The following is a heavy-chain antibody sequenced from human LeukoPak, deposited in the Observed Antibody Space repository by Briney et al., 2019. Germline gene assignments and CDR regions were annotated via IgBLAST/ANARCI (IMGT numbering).Heavy chain of an antibody. CDR3: ARDRRGYSAYDGEGFDY. J-gene: IGHJ4*02. CDR1: GYIFAKYG. Sequence: ASVKVSCKASGYIFAKYGFSWVRQAPGQGLEWMGWISADNHNTKYARKFQDRVTMTDDRSTSTVYMELRSLRSDDTAVYYCARDRRGYSAYDGEGFDYWGQGTLVTVSS. D-gene: IGHD5-12*01. V-gene: IGHV1-18*04. CDR2: ISADNHNT.